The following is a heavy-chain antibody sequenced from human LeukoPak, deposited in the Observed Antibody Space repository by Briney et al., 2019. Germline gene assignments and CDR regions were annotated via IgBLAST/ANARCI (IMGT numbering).Heavy chain of an antibody. J-gene: IGHJ4*02. D-gene: IGHD6-6*01. V-gene: IGHV1-2*02. Sequence: GASVKVSCKASGYTFTGYYTHWVRQAPGQGLEWMGWINPNSGGTNYAQKFQGRVTMTRDTSISTAYMELSRLRSDDTAVYYCAREEAYSSSSGVDYWGQGTLVTVSS. CDR2: INPNSGGT. CDR1: GYTFTGYY. CDR3: AREEAYSSSSGVDY.